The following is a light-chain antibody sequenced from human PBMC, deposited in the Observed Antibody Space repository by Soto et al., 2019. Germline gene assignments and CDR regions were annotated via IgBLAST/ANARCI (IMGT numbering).Light chain of an antibody. CDR3: QQYYSSPYT. CDR1: QSVTSN. V-gene: IGKV1-39*01. J-gene: IGKJ2*01. Sequence: DIQMTQSPSSLSASIGDRVTITCRASQSVTSNLNWHQQKFGETPKLLMYAASNLQGGVPSRFSGSGSGTDFTLTISSLQPEDFATYYCQQYYSSPYTFGQGTKLEV. CDR2: AAS.